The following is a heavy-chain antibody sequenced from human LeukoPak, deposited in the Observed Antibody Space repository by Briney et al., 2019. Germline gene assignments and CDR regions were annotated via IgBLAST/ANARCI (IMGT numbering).Heavy chain of an antibody. J-gene: IGHJ4*02. CDR2: INPNSGGT. CDR3: ARSLVLWFVLD. V-gene: IGHV1-2*02. CDR1: GGTFSSYA. Sequence: ASVKVSCKASGGTFSSYAISWVRQAPGQGLEWMGWINPNSGGTNYAQKFQGRVTMTRDTSISTAYMELSRLRSDDTAVYYCARSLVLWFVLDWGQGTLVTVSS. D-gene: IGHD3-10*01.